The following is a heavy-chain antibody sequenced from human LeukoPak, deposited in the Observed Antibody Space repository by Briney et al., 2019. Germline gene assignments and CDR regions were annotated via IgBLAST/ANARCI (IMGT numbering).Heavy chain of an antibody. CDR2: INGDGTDS. D-gene: IGHD4-17*01. J-gene: IGHJ4*02. Sequence: HPGGSLRLSCAACGFTFSSYWMHWVRHTPGKGLVWVSRINGDGTDSTYADSVKGRFTISRDNAKNTLYLQMNSLRAEDTAVYYCARHNDYGDYFLDYWGQGTLVTVSS. V-gene: IGHV3-74*03. CDR1: GFTFSSYW. CDR3: ARHNDYGDYFLDY.